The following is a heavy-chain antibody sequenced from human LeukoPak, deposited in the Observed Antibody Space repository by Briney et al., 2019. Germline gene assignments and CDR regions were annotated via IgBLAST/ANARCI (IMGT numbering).Heavy chain of an antibody. J-gene: IGHJ4*02. CDR3: ARAISSRWGFDY. CDR1: GYSFTTYW. D-gene: IGHD6-13*01. CDR2: ICLGDSDT. V-gene: IGHV5-51*01. Sequence: GESLKISCKGSGYSFTTYWIAWVRQMPGKGLEWMGIICLGDSDTRYSPSFQGQVTMSADKSISTAYLQWSSLEASDTAIYYCARAISSRWGFDYWGQGSLVTVSS.